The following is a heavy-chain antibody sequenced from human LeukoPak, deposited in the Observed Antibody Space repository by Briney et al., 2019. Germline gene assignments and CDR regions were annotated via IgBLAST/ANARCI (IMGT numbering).Heavy chain of an antibody. Sequence: ASVKVSCKASGYTFTSYYMHWVRQAPGQGLEWMRIINPSGGSTSYTQKFQGRVTITRDTSTTTVYMELSSLRSQDTALYYCARHKEVGDYYYFDYWGQGTLVTVSS. CDR2: INPSGGST. CDR3: ARHKEVGDYYYFDY. D-gene: IGHD2/OR15-2a*01. J-gene: IGHJ4*02. V-gene: IGHV1-46*01. CDR1: GYTFTSYY.